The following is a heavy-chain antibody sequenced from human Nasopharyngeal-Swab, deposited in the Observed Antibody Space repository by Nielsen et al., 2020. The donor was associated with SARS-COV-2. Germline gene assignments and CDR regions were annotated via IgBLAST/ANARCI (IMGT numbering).Heavy chain of an antibody. D-gene: IGHD6-6*01. CDR2: ISYDGSNK. CDR1: GFTFSSYA. V-gene: IGHV3-30-3*01. J-gene: IGHJ4*02. CDR3: ARGSSSYYFDY. Sequence: GGSLRLSCAASGFTFSSYAMHWVRQAPGKGLGWVAVISYDGSNKYYADSVKGRFTISRDNSKNTLYLQMNSLRAEDTAVYYCARGSSSYYFDYWGQGTLVTVSS.